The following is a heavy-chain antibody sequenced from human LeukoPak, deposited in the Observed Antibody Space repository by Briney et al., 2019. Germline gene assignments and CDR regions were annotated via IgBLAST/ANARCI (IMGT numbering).Heavy chain of an antibody. CDR3: ARGFKYYDILTGYYSGVTFDY. J-gene: IGHJ4*02. CDR2: IYTSGST. D-gene: IGHD3-9*01. Sequence: SETLSLTCTVSGGSISSYYWSWIRQPAGKGLEWIGRIYTSGSTNYNPSLKSRVTMSVDTSKNQFSLKLSSVTAADTAVYYCARGFKYYDILTGYYSGVTFDYWGQGTLVTVSS. V-gene: IGHV4-4*07. CDR1: GGSISSYY.